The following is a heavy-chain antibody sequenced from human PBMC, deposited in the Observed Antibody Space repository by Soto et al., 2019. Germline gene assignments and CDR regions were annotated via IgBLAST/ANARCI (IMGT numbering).Heavy chain of an antibody. V-gene: IGHV3-33*01. CDR1: GFPFNIFG. Sequence: QVQLVESGGGVVQPGRSLRLSCAASGFPFNIFGIHWVRQAPGEGLEWVAVIWFDGSKEYYGGSVRGRFTVSRDNSKNMVYLQMNSLRGDDTAIYYCARSGCSGGTCYRGYDAFDVWAQGTMVTVSS. D-gene: IGHD2-15*01. CDR2: IWFDGSKE. CDR3: ARSGCSGGTCYRGYDAFDV. J-gene: IGHJ3*01.